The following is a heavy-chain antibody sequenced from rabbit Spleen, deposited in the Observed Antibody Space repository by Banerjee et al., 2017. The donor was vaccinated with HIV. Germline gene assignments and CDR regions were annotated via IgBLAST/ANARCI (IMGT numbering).Heavy chain of an antibody. CDR2: IEPVFGVT. CDR1: GFDFSSYY. Sequence: QLKESGGGLVHPGGTLKLSCKASGFDFSSYYMSWVRQAPGRGLEWIGYIEPVFGVTYYVNWVNGRFTISSHNAQNTLYLQLNSLTAADTATYFCARGYASSSGLPTYYFNLWGQGTLVT. V-gene: IGHV1S7*01. D-gene: IGHD1-1*01. J-gene: IGHJ4*01. CDR3: ARGYASSSGLPTYYFNL.